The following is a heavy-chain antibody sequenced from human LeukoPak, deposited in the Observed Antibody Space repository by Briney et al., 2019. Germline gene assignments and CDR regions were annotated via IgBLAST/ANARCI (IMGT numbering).Heavy chain of an antibody. J-gene: IGHJ4*02. Sequence: PSETLSLTCTVSGGSMSSNYWSWIRQPPGKGLEWIGYIYNSGTIYYSGSTNYNPSLLSRVTISVDTSKNQFSLKLSSVTAADTAVYYCARDDYWGQGTLVTVSS. V-gene: IGHV4-59*01. CDR2: IYNSGTIYYSGST. CDR3: ARDDY. CDR1: GGSMSSNY.